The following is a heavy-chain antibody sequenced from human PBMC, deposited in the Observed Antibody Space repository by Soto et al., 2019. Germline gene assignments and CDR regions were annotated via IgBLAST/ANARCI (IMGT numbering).Heavy chain of an antibody. CDR2: ISYDGSNN. D-gene: IGHD3-22*01. CDR3: AREHTITMIVVVSFGAFDI. CDR1: GFTFSSYA. J-gene: IGHJ3*02. Sequence: LRRPCAAYGFTFSSYALHWVRQAPGKGLEWVAVISYDGSNNYYADSVKGRFTIPSDKSTNTLYLQMNSLIAEDTAVYYCAREHTITMIVVVSFGAFDIWGQGTMVTVSS. V-gene: IGHV3-30-3*01.